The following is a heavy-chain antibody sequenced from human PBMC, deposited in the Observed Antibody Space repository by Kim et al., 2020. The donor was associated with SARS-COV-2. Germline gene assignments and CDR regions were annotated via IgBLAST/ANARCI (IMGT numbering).Heavy chain of an antibody. CDR1: GFTFSSCA. CDR2: ISYDGSNK. CDR3: ARDSSGPG. V-gene: IGHV3-30-3*01. J-gene: IGHJ4*02. Sequence: GGSLRLSCAASGFTFSSCAIHWVRQAPGKGLEWVAVISYDGSNKNYADSVKGRFTISRDNSKNTLYLQMNSLRAEDTAVYYCARDSSGPGWGQGTLVTVS. D-gene: IGHD3-22*01.